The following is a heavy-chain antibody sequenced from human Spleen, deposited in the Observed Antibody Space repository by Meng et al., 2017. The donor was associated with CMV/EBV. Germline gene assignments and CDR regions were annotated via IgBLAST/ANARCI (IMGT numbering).Heavy chain of an antibody. J-gene: IGHJ6*02. CDR2: ISYDGSNK. Sequence: GESLKISCAASGFTFSSYAMHWVRQAPGKGLEWVAVISYDGSNKYYADSVKGRFTISRDNSKNTLYLQMNSLTSEDTAVYYCARGLTGNVHYYYYAMDVWGQGTTVTVSS. V-gene: IGHV3-30-3*01. CDR1: GFTFSSYA. CDR3: ARGLTGNVHYYYYAMDV. D-gene: IGHD1-1*01.